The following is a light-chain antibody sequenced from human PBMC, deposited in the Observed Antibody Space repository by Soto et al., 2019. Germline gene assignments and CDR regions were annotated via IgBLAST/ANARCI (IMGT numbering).Light chain of an antibody. V-gene: IGKV3-20*01. CDR1: QSVSRSY. Sequence: EIVLTQSPATLSLSPGERATLSCRASQSVSRSYLAWYQQKPGQAPRFLIYGASSRATGIPDRLSGSGSGTDFTLTISRLEPEDFAVYYCQQYGSSITFGQGTRLEIK. CDR2: GAS. J-gene: IGKJ5*01. CDR3: QQYGSSIT.